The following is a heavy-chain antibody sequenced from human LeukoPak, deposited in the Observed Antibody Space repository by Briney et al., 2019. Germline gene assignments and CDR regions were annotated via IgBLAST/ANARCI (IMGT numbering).Heavy chain of an antibody. J-gene: IGHJ4*02. Sequence: PSETLCLTCTVSGGSIRSSSYYWGWIRQPPGKVLEWIGSIYYSGSTYYDASLKSRGTISVDTSKNQFSLKLNSVTAADTAVYFCARQVVAVAGTGYFDYWGQGTLVTVSS. CDR3: ARQVVAVAGTGYFDY. CDR2: IYYSGST. V-gene: IGHV4-39*01. CDR1: GGSIRSSSYY. D-gene: IGHD6-19*01.